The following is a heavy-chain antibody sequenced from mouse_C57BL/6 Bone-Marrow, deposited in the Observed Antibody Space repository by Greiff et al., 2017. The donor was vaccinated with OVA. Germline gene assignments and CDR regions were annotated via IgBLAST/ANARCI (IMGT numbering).Heavy chain of an antibody. CDR3: ASPIYYYGSSLYYYAMDY. Sequence: VQLQQPGAELVKPGASVKLSCKASGYTFTSYWMHWVKQRPGQGLEWIGMIHPNSGSTNYNEKFKSKATLTVDKSSSTAYMQLSSLTSEDSAVYYCASPIYYYGSSLYYYAMDYWGQGTSVTVSS. V-gene: IGHV1-64*01. D-gene: IGHD1-1*01. CDR2: IHPNSGST. J-gene: IGHJ4*01. CDR1: GYTFTSYW.